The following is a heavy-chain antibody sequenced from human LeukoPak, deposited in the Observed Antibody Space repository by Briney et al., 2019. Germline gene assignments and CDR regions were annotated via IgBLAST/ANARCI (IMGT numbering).Heavy chain of an antibody. V-gene: IGHV3-48*01. D-gene: IGHD3-3*02. J-gene: IGHJ4*02. CDR3: ARAVISIFDN. CDR2: ISSSSSTI. CDR1: GFTLGSYT. Sequence: PGGSLRLSCAASGFTLGSYTMNWVRQAPGKGLEWFSYISSSSSTIQYADSVKGRFTISRDNAENSLYLQMNSLGVEDTAVYYCARAVISIFDNWGQGTLVTVSS.